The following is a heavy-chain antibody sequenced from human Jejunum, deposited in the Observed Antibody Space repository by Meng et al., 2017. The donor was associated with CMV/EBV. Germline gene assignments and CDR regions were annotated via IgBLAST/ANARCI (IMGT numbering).Heavy chain of an antibody. CDR1: GGTFSNSA. Sequence: ASGGTFSNSAMRWVRQVPGQGLEWMGLIIPILSVTNYAQNFEGRVTIFADKSTSTTYMEFSSLRFDDTAVYYCATGFGGSPYDYWGQGTLVTVSS. V-gene: IGHV1-69*04. D-gene: IGHD3-3*01. CDR3: ATGFGGSPYDY. CDR2: IIPILSVT. J-gene: IGHJ4*02.